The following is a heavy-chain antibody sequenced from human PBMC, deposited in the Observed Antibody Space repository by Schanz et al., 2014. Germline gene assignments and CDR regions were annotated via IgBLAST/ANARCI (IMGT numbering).Heavy chain of an antibody. J-gene: IGHJ4*02. D-gene: IGHD5-18*01. CDR3: AKDAENTAMITDYFDY. Sequence: EVQLLESGGGLVQPGGSLRLSCAASGFTFSSYAMSWVRQAPGKGLLWVSSISGTGGGNTYYADAVRGRFTISRDNSKTTVYLQMNSLRAEDTAVYYCAKDAENTAMITDYFDYWGQGTLLTVSS. V-gene: IGHV3-23*01. CDR2: ISGTGGGNT. CDR1: GFTFSSYA.